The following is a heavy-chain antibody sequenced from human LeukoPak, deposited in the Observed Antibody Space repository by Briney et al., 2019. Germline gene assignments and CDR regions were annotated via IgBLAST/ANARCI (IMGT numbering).Heavy chain of an antibody. V-gene: IGHV1-18*01. J-gene: IGHJ4*02. CDR2: ISGYKGNT. D-gene: IGHD2-8*02. CDR3: ARDRRQVLVLNY. Sequence: ASVKVSCKASGYTFTSYGISWVRQAPGQGLEWMGWISGYKGNTNYAQKLQGRVTMTTDTSTSTAYMELRSLRSDDTAVYYCARDRRQVLVLNYWGQGTLVTVSS. CDR1: GYTFTSYG.